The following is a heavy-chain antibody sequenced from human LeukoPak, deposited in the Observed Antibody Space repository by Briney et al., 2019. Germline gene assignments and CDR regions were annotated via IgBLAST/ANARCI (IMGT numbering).Heavy chain of an antibody. Sequence: ASVKVSCKASGYTFTNYGISWVRQAPGQGLEWMGWISAYNGNTNYAQKFQGRITMTTDTSTSTAYMELRSLRSDDTAVYFCARGDTALESDYWGQGTLVTVSS. CDR2: ISAYNGNT. J-gene: IGHJ4*02. CDR1: GYTFTNYG. V-gene: IGHV1-18*01. CDR3: ARGDTALESDY. D-gene: IGHD5-18*01.